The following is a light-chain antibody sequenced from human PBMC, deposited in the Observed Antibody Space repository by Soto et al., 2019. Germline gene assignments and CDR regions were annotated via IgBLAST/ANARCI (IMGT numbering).Light chain of an antibody. CDR1: QSFSSS. CDR3: PQYNSYAST. CDR2: DAS. J-gene: IGKJ5*01. V-gene: IGKV3-11*01. Sequence: LPFSLLGIDIPSQRASQSFSSSFAWYQQKPVPAPRLLIYDASNRAIGIPSRFSGSGSGTDFTLTIRSLEPEDFAIYYCPQYNSYASTFGQGTRLEIK.